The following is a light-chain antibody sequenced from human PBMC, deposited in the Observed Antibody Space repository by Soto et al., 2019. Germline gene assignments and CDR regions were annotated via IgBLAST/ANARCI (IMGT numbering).Light chain of an antibody. Sequence: EILLTQSPATLSSSAGETATLACRASQYVGSRLAWYQHKPGQAPRLLIYYMSKRATGIPARFSGSGSGTDFTLTISSLAPDDFAIYYCHQRQSWPRTFGQGTKVDIK. CDR2: YMS. J-gene: IGKJ1*01. CDR3: HQRQSWPRT. V-gene: IGKV3-11*01. CDR1: QYVGSR.